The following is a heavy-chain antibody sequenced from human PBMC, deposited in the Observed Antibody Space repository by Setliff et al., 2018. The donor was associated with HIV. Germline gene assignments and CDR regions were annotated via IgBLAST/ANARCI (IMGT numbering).Heavy chain of an antibody. D-gene: IGHD2-2*01. CDR3: ARGAIVPAAMVSRYNYYGMDV. V-gene: IGHV1-18*01. Sequence: GASVKVSCKASGYSFSSYGIGWVRLAPGQGLEWMGWMSTDNGNTNYAQKVQGRVTFTAGKSTTTAYMDLRSLRSEDTAVYYCARGAIVPAAMVSRYNYYGMDVWGQGTTVTVSS. CDR1: GYSFSSYG. CDR2: MSTDNGNT. J-gene: IGHJ6*02.